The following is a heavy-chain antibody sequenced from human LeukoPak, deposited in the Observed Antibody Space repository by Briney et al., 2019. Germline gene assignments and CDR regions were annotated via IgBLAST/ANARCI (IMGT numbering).Heavy chain of an antibody. D-gene: IGHD3-22*01. CDR2: IYTSGST. CDR3: ARGTGISYYDSSGYYQDDAFDI. CDR1: GGSISSGSYY. J-gene: IGHJ3*02. V-gene: IGHV4-61*02. Sequence: PSQTLSLTCTVSGGSISSGSYYWSWIRQPAGKGLEWIGRIYTSGSTNYNPSLKSRVTISVDTSKNQFSLKLSSVTAADTAVYYSARGTGISYYDSSGYYQDDAFDIWGQGTMVTVSS.